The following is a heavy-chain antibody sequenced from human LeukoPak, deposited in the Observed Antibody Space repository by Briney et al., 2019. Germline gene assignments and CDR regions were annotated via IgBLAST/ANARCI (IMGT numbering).Heavy chain of an antibody. J-gene: IGHJ4*02. D-gene: IGHD2-8*01. CDR3: ARGPTNGQAFDY. CDR2: IREDGSEK. CDR1: GFTFSSSW. Sequence: PGGSLRLSCAASGFTFSSSWMTWVRQAPGKGLEWVASIREDGSEKTSVDSVKGRFTISRDSAKNSLYLQMDSLRAEDTAVYYCARGPTNGQAFDYWGQGTLVSVSS. V-gene: IGHV3-7*01.